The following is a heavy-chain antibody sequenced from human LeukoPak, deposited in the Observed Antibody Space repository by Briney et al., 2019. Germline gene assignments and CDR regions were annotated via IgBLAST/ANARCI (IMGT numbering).Heavy chain of an antibody. Sequence: GGSLRLSCAASGFTFSSYSMNWVRQAPGKGLEWVSGISWNSGSLGYADSVKGRFTISRDNAKNSLYLQMNSLRAEDTALYYCAKSRYGSGIYFDYWGQGTLVTVSS. J-gene: IGHJ4*02. D-gene: IGHD3-10*01. CDR3: AKSRYGSGIYFDY. CDR1: GFTFSSYS. CDR2: ISWNSGSL. V-gene: IGHV3-9*01.